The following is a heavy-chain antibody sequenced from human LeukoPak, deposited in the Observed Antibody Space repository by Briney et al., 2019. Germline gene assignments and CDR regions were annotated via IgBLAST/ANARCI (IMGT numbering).Heavy chain of an antibody. CDR3: ATEQWLDGNAFDI. CDR2: ISYDGSQK. V-gene: IGHV3-30*04. J-gene: IGHJ3*02. CDR1: GFTFSNYA. Sequence: GGSLRLSCAASGFTFSNYAMHWVRQAPGKGLEWVAVISYDGSQKYHADSVKGRFTISRDNSKNTLFLQMNSLRPEDTAVYYCATEQWLDGNAFDIWGQGTMVTVSS. D-gene: IGHD6-19*01.